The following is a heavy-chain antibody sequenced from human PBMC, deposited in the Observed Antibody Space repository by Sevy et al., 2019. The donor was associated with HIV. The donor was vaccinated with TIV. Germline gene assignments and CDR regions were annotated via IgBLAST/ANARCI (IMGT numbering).Heavy chain of an antibody. J-gene: IGHJ4*02. CDR1: GFTFSNHV. D-gene: IGHD6-19*01. CDR3: ARVLKRRGVAVGGTPDY. V-gene: IGHV3-30*02. CDR2: IRYDGSNE. Sequence: GGSLRLSCAASGFTFSNHVMHWVRQAPGKGLEWVAFIRYDGSNEYYADSVKGRFTISRDNSKNTLYLQMNSLRPEDTAVYYCARVLKRRGVAVGGTPDYWGQGTLVTVSS.